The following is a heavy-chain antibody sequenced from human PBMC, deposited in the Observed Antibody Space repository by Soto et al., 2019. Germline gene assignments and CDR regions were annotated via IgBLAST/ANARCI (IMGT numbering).Heavy chain of an antibody. CDR3: ARDESATDSPDSSTSCHDY. D-gene: IGHD2-2*01. CDR2: ISSSSSYI. V-gene: IGHV3-21*01. CDR1: GFTFSSHG. Sequence: PGGSLRLSCAASGFTFSSHGMNWVRQAPGKGLEWVSSISSSSSYIYYADSVKGRFTISRDNAKNSLYLQMNSLRAEDTAVYYCARDESATDSPDSSTSCHDYWGQGTLVTVSS. J-gene: IGHJ4*02.